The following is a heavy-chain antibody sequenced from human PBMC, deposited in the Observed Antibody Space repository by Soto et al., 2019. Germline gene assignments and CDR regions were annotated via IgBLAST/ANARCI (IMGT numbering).Heavy chain of an antibody. V-gene: IGHV3-23*01. CDR2: ISGSGGST. CDR1: GFTFSSYA. Sequence: GGSLRLSCAASGFTFSSYAMSWVRQAPGKGLEWVSAISGSGGSTYYADSVKGRFTISRDNSKNTLYLQMNSLRAEDTAVYYCAKRMGIAVAGSYYYYGMDVWGQGTTVTVSS. CDR3: AKRMGIAVAGSYYYYGMDV. D-gene: IGHD6-19*01. J-gene: IGHJ6*02.